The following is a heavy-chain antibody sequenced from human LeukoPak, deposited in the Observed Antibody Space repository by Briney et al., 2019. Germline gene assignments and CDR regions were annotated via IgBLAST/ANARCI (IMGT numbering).Heavy chain of an antibody. CDR1: GGSISSYY. D-gene: IGHD3-16*02. J-gene: IGHJ4*02. Sequence: SETLSLTCTVSGGSISSYYWSWIRQPPGKGPEWIGYIYYSGSTNYNPSLKSRVTISVDTSKNQFSLKLSSVTAADTAVYYCARANKRYDYVWGSYRHYFDYWGQGTLVTVSS. CDR3: ARANKRYDYVWGSYRHYFDY. V-gene: IGHV4-59*01. CDR2: IYYSGST.